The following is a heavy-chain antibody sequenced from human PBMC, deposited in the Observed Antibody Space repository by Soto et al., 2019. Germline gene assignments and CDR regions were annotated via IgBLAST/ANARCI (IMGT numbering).Heavy chain of an antibody. Sequence: QVQLVQSGAEVKKPGASVKVSCKASGDTFTDYYIHWVRQAPGQGLEWMGTVNPSGGHTSYAQHFLGRMAMTRDTSTSTVDRELTSLISEGTAVYYCARGGHVVVVTAALDYWGQGTLVTVSS. CDR2: VNPSGGHT. CDR3: ARGGHVVVVTAALDY. D-gene: IGHD2-21*02. J-gene: IGHJ4*02. V-gene: IGHV1-46*01. CDR1: GDTFTDYY.